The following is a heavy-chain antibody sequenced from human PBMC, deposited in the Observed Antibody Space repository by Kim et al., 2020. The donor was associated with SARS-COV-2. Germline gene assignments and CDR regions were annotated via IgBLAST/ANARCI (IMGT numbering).Heavy chain of an antibody. CDR2: IRSEGYGGTT. V-gene: IGHV3-49*04. CDR1: GFAFGDYA. CDR3: TCGYSGYEDYPGY. D-gene: IGHD5-12*01. J-gene: IGHJ4*02. Sequence: GGSLRLSCRGSGFAFGDYAMSWVRQAPGKGLEWVGFIRSEGYGGTTNYAASLKGRFSISRDDSKNIVSLQVNSLKPEDTAVYYCTCGYSGYEDYPGYWGQGTLLIVSS.